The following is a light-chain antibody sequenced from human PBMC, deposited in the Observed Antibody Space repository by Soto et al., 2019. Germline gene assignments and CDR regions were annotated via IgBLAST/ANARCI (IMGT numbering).Light chain of an antibody. CDR1: QSVNNW. CDR3: QQYNSYSWT. J-gene: IGKJ1*01. CDR2: KAS. Sequence: DIQMTQSPSTLSASVGDRVTITCRASQSVNNWLAWYQQKPGKAPKLLIYKASTLQTGVPSRFRGSGSGTDFTLTISSLQPDDAATYSCQQYNSYSWTFGQGTKVEI. V-gene: IGKV1-5*03.